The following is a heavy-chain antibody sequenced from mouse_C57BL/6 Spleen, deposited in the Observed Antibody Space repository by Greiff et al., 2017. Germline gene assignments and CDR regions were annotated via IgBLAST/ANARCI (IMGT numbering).Heavy chain of an antibody. Sequence: QVQLQQPGAELVKPGASVKLSCKASSYTFTSYWMHWVKQRPGRGLEWIGRFDPNSGGTKYNEKFKSKATLTVDKPSSTAYMQLSSLTSEDSAVYYCARVITTVVGGAMDYWGQGTSVTVSS. CDR2: FDPNSGGT. J-gene: IGHJ4*01. CDR3: ARVITTVVGGAMDY. CDR1: SYTFTSYW. D-gene: IGHD1-1*01. V-gene: IGHV1-72*01.